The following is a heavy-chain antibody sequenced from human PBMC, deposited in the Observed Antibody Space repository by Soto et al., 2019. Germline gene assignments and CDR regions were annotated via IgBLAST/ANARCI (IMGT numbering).Heavy chain of an antibody. D-gene: IGHD3-10*01. CDR2: IYPGDSDT. V-gene: IGHV5-51*01. J-gene: IGHJ4*02. Sequence: PGESLKISCTGSGYSFSTYWIAWVRQMPGKGLEWMGIIYPGDSDTRYSPSFQGQVTISADTSTKTAYLQWSGLKASDTAIYYCARLPQFLWFGELTSRAYYFNYWGPGTLVTVSS. CDR3: ARLPQFLWFGELTSRAYYFNY. CDR1: GYSFSTYW.